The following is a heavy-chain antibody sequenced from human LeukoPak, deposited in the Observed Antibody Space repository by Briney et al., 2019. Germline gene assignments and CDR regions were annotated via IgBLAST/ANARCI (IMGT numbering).Heavy chain of an antibody. V-gene: IGHV1-69*05. Sequence: SVKVSYKASGGTFSSYAISWVRQAPGQGLEWMGGIIPIFGTANYAQKFQGRVTITTDESTSTAYMELSSLRSEDTAVYYCARATVGATHGAYWGQGTLVTVSS. J-gene: IGHJ4*02. CDR1: GGTFSSYA. CDR3: ARATVGATHGAY. CDR2: IIPIFGTA. D-gene: IGHD1-26*01.